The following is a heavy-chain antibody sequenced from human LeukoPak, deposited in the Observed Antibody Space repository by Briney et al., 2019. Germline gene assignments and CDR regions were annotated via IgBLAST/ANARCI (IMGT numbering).Heavy chain of an antibody. D-gene: IGHD7-27*01. Sequence: SETLSLTCTVSGASISSYYWSWIRQPPGKGLEWIGYIYYSGSTNYNPSLKSRVTISVDTSKNQFSLKLSSVTAADTAVYYRARHSRSGYNWFDPWGQGTLVTVSS. J-gene: IGHJ5*02. CDR2: IYYSGST. CDR1: GASISSYY. V-gene: IGHV4-59*08. CDR3: ARHSRSGYNWFDP.